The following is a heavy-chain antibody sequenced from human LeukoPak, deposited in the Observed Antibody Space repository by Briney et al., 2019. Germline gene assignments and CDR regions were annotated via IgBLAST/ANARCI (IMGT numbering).Heavy chain of an antibody. V-gene: IGHV4-4*09. CDR1: GGSMNNYY. CDR3: ARSSGSSSSWYSYYYYMDV. Sequence: SETLSLTCTVSGGSMNNYYWSWIRQPPGKGLEWIGYIYTSGSTNYNPSLKSRVTISVDTSKNQFSLKLSSVTAADTAVYYCARSSGSSSSWYSYYYYMDVWGKGTTVTVSS. CDR2: IYTSGST. J-gene: IGHJ6*03. D-gene: IGHD6-13*01.